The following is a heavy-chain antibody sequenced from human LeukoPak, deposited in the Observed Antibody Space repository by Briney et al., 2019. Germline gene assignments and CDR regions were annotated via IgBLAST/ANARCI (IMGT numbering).Heavy chain of an antibody. D-gene: IGHD3-10*01. CDR2: ISGDGGAT. CDR3: ASGSGSYRTPYYYMDV. Sequence: TGGSLRLSCAASGFTFSSYAMNWVRQAPGEGLGGGSTISGDGGATHYAASVKGRFTISRANSKNTLFLQMNSLRAEDTAVYYCASGSGSYRTPYYYMDVWGTGTTVTVSS. V-gene: IGHV3-23*01. CDR1: GFTFSSYA. J-gene: IGHJ6*03.